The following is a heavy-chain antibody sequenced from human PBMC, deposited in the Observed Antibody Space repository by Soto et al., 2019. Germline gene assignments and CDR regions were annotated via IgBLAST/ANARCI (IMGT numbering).Heavy chain of an antibody. CDR3: ASATSIAVAGKET. CDR2: ISFYNGHT. D-gene: IGHD6-19*01. J-gene: IGHJ4*02. CDR1: GDTVTKYG. V-gene: IGHV1-18*01. Sequence: QVQLMQSGGEVKKPGASVKVSCKASGDTVTKYGISWVRQAPGQGFEWLGWISFYNGHTNYALKFQDRITFTTDTSTSTASMELRSLTSDDTAVYYCASATSIAVAGKETWGQGTLVTVSS.